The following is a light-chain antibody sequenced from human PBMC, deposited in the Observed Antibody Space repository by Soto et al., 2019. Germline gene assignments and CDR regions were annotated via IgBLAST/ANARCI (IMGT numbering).Light chain of an antibody. V-gene: IGLV2-8*01. CDR1: SSDVGGYTS. Sequence: QSARTQPPSASGSPGQSVTISCTGTSSDVGGYTSVSWYQQHPGKAPKLIIYEVYKRPSGVPDRFSGSKSGNTAALTVSGLQAEDEADYYCSSYVGTNSYVFGTGTKLTVL. CDR2: EVY. CDR3: SSYVGTNSYV. J-gene: IGLJ1*01.